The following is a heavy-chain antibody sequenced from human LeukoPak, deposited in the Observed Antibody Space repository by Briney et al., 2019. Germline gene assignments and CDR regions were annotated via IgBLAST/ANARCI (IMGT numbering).Heavy chain of an antibody. D-gene: IGHD3-3*01. V-gene: IGHV3-7*01. CDR3: ARDWRGVAKYFDY. Sequence: PGGSLRLSCAASGFTFSSYWMSWVRQAPGKGLEWVANIKQDGSEKYYVDSVKGRFTISRDNAKNSLCLQMNSLRAEDTAVYYCARDWRGVAKYFDYWGQGTLVTVSS. CDR1: GFTFSSYW. CDR2: IKQDGSEK. J-gene: IGHJ4*02.